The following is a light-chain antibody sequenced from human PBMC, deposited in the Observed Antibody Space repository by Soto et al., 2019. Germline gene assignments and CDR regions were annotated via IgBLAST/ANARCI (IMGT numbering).Light chain of an antibody. CDR2: SAS. Sequence: DIQMTQSPSSLSASVGDRVTITCRASQGISTYLGWYQQKPGKTPTSLIYSASSLQSGVPSKFSGSGFGTVFTLAISDMQPDDFATYYCQQYYRYPWTFGQGTKVEFK. V-gene: IGKV1-16*02. CDR1: QGISTY. J-gene: IGKJ1*01. CDR3: QQYYRYPWT.